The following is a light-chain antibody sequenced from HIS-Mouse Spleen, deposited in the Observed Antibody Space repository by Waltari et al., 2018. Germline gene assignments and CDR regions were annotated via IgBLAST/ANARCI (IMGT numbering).Light chain of an antibody. Sequence: QSALTQPASVSGSPGQSITISCTGTSSDVGGYNYVSWYQQHPGKAPKRMIYEVSNLPSGVSNRVAGSKSCNTASLTISGLQAEDEADYYCSSYTSSSTYVFGTGTKVTVL. CDR3: SSYTSSSTYV. CDR1: SSDVGGYNY. V-gene: IGLV2-14*01. J-gene: IGLJ1*01. CDR2: EVS.